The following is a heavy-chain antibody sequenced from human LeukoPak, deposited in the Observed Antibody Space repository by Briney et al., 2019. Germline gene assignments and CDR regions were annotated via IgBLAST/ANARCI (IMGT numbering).Heavy chain of an antibody. CDR2: INPNSGGT. J-gene: IGHJ4*02. D-gene: IGHD3-22*01. CDR3: ARDRLSYDSSGYLPAD. Sequence: ASVKVSCKASGYTFTGYYMHWVRQAPGQGLEWMGWINPNSGGTNYAQKFQGRVTMTRDTSISTAYMELSGLRSDDTAVYYCARDRLSYDSSGYLPADWGQGTLVTVSS. V-gene: IGHV1-2*02. CDR1: GYTFTGYY.